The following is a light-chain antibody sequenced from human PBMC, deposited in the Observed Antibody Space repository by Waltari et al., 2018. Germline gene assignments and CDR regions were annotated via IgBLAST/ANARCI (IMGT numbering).Light chain of an antibody. Sequence: WYQPHPGKAPKLMIYDVSNRPSGVSNRFSGSKSGNTASLTISGLQAEDEADYYCSSYTSSRTLIFGGGTKLTVL. V-gene: IGLV2-14*04. CDR3: SSYTSSRTLI. CDR2: DVS. J-gene: IGLJ2*01.